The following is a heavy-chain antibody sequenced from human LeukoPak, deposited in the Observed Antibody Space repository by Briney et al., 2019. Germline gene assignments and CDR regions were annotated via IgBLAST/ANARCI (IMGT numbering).Heavy chain of an antibody. CDR2: IYSGGST. Sequence: GGSLRLSCAASGFTVSSNYMSWVRQAPGKGLEWVSVIYSGGSTYYADSVKGRFTISRDNAKNSLYLQMNSLRAEDTAVYYCARDLGFGYYDSSGPEDYFDYWGQGTLVTVSS. V-gene: IGHV3-53*01. D-gene: IGHD3-22*01. J-gene: IGHJ4*02. CDR3: ARDLGFGYYDSSGPEDYFDY. CDR1: GFTVSSNY.